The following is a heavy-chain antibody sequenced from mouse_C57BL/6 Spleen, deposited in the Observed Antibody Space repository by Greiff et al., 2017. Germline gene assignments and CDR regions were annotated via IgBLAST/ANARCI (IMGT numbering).Heavy chain of an antibody. V-gene: IGHV1-42*01. CDR3: ARNGGGSSYEDAMDY. CDR1: GYSFTGYY. Sequence: VQLQQSGPELVKPGASVKISCKASGYSFTGYYMNWVKQSPEKSLEWIGEINPSTGGTTYNQKFKAKATLTVDKSSSTASMQLKSLTSEDSAVYYCARNGGGSSYEDAMDYWGQGTSVTVSS. D-gene: IGHD1-1*01. J-gene: IGHJ4*01. CDR2: INPSTGGT.